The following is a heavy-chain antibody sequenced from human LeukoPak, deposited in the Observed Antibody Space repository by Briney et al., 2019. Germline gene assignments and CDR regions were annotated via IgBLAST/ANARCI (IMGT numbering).Heavy chain of an antibody. CDR2: IHPSTGNP. D-gene: IGHD3-16*02. CDR3: ARAFQSLGGLSLPDY. Sequence: ASVKVSCKASGYTFTTYGISWVRQAPGQGLEWMGWIHPSTGNPTYAQGFTGRFVFSLDTSVSTTYLQISSLKAEDTAVYFCARAFQSLGGLSLPDYWGQGTLVTVSS. J-gene: IGHJ4*02. CDR1: GYTFTTYG. V-gene: IGHV7-4-1*02.